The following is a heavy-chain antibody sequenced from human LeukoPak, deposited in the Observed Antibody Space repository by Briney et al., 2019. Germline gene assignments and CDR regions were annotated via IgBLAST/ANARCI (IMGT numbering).Heavy chain of an antibody. Sequence: GGSLRLSCAASGFTFNTYIMNWVRQAPGKGLEWVSFISSSSKHIYYADSVEGRFTTSRDNAKNSLYLQMTSLRAEDTAIYYCARGGYTSGCIDYWGQGILVTVSS. V-gene: IGHV3-21*01. D-gene: IGHD6-19*01. CDR3: ARGGYTSGCIDY. CDR2: ISSSSKHI. J-gene: IGHJ4*02. CDR1: GFTFNTYI.